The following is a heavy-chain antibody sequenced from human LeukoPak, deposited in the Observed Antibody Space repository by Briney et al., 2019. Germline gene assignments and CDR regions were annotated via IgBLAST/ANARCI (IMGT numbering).Heavy chain of an antibody. D-gene: IGHD4-23*01. V-gene: IGHV4-39*01. J-gene: IGHJ4*02. CDR1: GGSISSSSYY. CDR2: IYYSGNT. CDR3: ARRRTATVDFDY. Sequence: PSETLSLTCTVSGGSISSSSYYWGWVRQPPGRGLEWIGSIYYSGNTYYNPSLKSRVTISVDTSKNLFSLKLSSVTAADTAVYYCARRRTATVDFDYWGQGTLVTVSS.